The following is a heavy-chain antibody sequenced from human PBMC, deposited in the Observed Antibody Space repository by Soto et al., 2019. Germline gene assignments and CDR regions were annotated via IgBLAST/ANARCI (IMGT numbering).Heavy chain of an antibody. V-gene: IGHV3-15*01. J-gene: IGHJ4*02. CDR1: GFNLSHPW. CDR2: IKSETDGGTA. D-gene: IGHD3-9*01. CDR3: TTGIYYDLLTGYHDVAY. Sequence: PGGSLRLSCAASGFNLSHPWMTWVRQAAGKXLEWVGRIKSETDGGTADCAAPVKGRITISRDDSKNTVYLQMNSLKTEDTAVYYCTTGIYYDLLTGYHDVAYWGQGTLVTVSS.